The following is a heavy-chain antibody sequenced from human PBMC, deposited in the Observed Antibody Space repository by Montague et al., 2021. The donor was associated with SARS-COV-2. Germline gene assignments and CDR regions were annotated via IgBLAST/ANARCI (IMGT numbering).Heavy chain of an antibody. CDR2: INHRGST. J-gene: IGHJ4*02. CDR3: ARGRQHINMVVVVVTGGEYYFDF. CDR1: DGSFSDYS. D-gene: IGHD3-22*01. Sequence: SETLSLTCAVYDGSFSDYSWTWIRQPPGKGLEWIGEINHRGSTNHNPSLKSRVTISVDTSKNQFSLKMTSATAADTAVYYCARGRQHINMVVVVVTGGEYYFDFWGQGTLVAVSS. V-gene: IGHV4-34*01.